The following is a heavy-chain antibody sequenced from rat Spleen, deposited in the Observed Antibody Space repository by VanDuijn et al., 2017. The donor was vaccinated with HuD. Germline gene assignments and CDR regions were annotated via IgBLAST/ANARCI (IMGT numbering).Heavy chain of an antibody. Sequence: EVQLVESGGGLVQPGRSMKLSCAASGFTFSNYYMAWVRQAPTKGLEWVAYISTGGGSTYYRDSVKGRFTISREDGRSTLYLQMDSLRSEDTATYYCARRMAYGWYFDFWGPGTMVTVSS. J-gene: IGHJ1*01. V-gene: IGHV5-25*01. D-gene: IGHD1-7*01. CDR2: ISTGGGST. CDR3: ARRMAYGWYFDF. CDR1: GFTFSNYY.